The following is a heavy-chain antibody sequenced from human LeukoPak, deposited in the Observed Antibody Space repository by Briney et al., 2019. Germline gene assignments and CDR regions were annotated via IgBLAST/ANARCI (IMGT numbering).Heavy chain of an antibody. CDR1: GGSFSGYY. CDR3: ARLPYYYDSSGYSQTFDY. D-gene: IGHD3-22*01. V-gene: IGHV4-34*01. CDR2: INHSGST. J-gene: IGHJ4*02. Sequence: PSETLSLTCAVYGGSFSGYYWSWIRQPPGKGLEWMGEINHSGSTNYNPSLKSRVTISVDTSKNQFSLKLSSVTAADTAVYYCARLPYYYDSSGYSQTFDYWGQGTLVTVSS.